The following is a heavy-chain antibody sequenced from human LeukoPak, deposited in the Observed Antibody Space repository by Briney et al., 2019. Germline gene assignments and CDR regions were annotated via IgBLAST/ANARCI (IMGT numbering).Heavy chain of an antibody. Sequence: SETLSLTCTVSGGSISSYYWSWIRQPPGKGLEWIGYIYYSGSTNYNPSLKSRVAISVDTSKNQFSLKLSSVTAADTAVYYCATMRREDGSGSFDYWGQGTLVTVSS. V-gene: IGHV4-59*08. CDR3: ATMRREDGSGSFDY. CDR1: GGSISSYY. CDR2: IYYSGST. J-gene: IGHJ4*02. D-gene: IGHD3-10*01.